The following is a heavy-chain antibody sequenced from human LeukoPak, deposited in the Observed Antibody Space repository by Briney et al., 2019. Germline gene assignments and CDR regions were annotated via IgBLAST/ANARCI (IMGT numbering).Heavy chain of an antibody. CDR2: IYHSGST. Sequence: PSETLSLTCAVSGGSISSSNWWSWVRQPPGKGLEWIGEIYHSGSTNYNPSLKSRVTISVDKSKNQFSLKLSSVTAADTAVYYCARDSGGSGSSSYYYYGMDVWGQGTTVTVSS. D-gene: IGHD3-10*01. CDR3: ARDSGGSGSSSYYYYGMDV. CDR1: GGSISSSNW. J-gene: IGHJ6*02. V-gene: IGHV4-4*02.